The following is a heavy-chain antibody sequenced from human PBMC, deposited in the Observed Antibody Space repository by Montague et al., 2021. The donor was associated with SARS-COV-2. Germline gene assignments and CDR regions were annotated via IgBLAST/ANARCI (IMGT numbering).Heavy chain of an antibody. D-gene: IGHD3-10*01. CDR3: ARLGDGVVPSPRLGVGPYYSYYYMDV. J-gene: IGHJ6*03. CDR1: GGSFSTYS. CDR2: IHHGGST. Sequence: SDTLSLTCAVHGGSFSTYSWNWIRQPPGKGLEWIGEIHHGGSTNYNPSLKSRVTISADTSKNQFSLKLTSVAAADTAVYYCARLGDGVVPSPRLGVGPYYSYYYMDVWGKGTTVTVSS. V-gene: IGHV4-34*01.